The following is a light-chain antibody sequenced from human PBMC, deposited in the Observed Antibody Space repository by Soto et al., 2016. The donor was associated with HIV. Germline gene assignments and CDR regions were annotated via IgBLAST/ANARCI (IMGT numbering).Light chain of an antibody. Sequence: SYELTQPPSVSVAPGKTARITCGGNNIGSKSVHWCQQKPGQAPVLVVYDDTDRPSGIPERFSGFNSGKTATLTISRVEAGDEADYYCQVWDSSSDHVIFGRGTKLTVL. CDR3: QVWDSSSDHVI. CDR2: DDT. J-gene: IGLJ2*01. V-gene: IGLV3-21*03. CDR1: NIGSKS.